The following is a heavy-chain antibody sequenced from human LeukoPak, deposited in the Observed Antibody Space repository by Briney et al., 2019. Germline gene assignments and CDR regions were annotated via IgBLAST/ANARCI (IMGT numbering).Heavy chain of an antibody. J-gene: IGHJ4*02. CDR2: ISDYNGKT. D-gene: IGHD4-17*01. CDR3: ARDGPDYGDYVNFDY. CDR1: GYMFTNYG. V-gene: IGHV1-18*04. Sequence: ASVKVSCKASGYMFTNYGISWVRQAPGQGLEWMGWISDYNGKTNYAQKLQGRVTMTTDTSTSIAYMELRSLKSDDTAVYYCARDGPDYGDYVNFDYCGQGTLVTVSS.